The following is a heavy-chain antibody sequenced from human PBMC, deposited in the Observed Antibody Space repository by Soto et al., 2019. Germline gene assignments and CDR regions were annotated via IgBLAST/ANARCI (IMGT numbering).Heavy chain of an antibody. V-gene: IGHV5-51*01. CDR2: IYPGDSDT. D-gene: IGHD6-6*01. J-gene: IGHJ6*02. CDR1: GYSFTSYW. CDR3: ARQYDSSSQFYYYYGMDV. Sequence: PGESLKISCKGSGYSFTSYWIGWVRQMPGKGLEWMGIIYPGDSDTRYSPSFQGQVTISADKSISTAYLQWSSLKASDTAMYYCARQYDSSSQFYYYYGMDVWGQGTTVTVSS.